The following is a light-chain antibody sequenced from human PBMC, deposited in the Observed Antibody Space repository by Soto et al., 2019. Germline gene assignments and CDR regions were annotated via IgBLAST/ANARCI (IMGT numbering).Light chain of an antibody. CDR2: DAS. CDR1: QIISRF. J-gene: IGKJ1*01. Sequence: EIVLTQSPATLSLSPGERATLSCRASQIISRFLAWYQQKPGQAPRLLXYDASKRATGIPARFSGTGSEPDFTLTIRGLQSEDVAVYYCQHYNNWPPWTFGQGPKVDIK. CDR3: QHYNNWPPWT. V-gene: IGKV3-11*01.